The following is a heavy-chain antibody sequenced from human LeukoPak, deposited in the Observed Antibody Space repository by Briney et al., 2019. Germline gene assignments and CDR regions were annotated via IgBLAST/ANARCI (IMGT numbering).Heavy chain of an antibody. V-gene: IGHV3-74*01. CDR1: GFTFSTYW. D-gene: IGHD2-2*03. Sequence: GGSLRLSCAASGFTFSTYWMHWVRQAPGKGLVWVARIRPEGATTAYADSVKGRFTISRDNAKNTLFLQMNSLSAEDTAVYYCGRDLAWILFDYWGQGTMVTVSS. J-gene: IGHJ4*02. CDR2: IRPEGATT. CDR3: GRDLAWILFDY.